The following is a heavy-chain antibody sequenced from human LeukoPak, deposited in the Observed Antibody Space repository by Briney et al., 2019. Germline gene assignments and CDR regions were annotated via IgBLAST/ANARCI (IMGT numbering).Heavy chain of an antibody. D-gene: IGHD6-19*01. CDR1: GFTLSGSW. CDR2: ISSDGSGSST. J-gene: IGHJ4*02. V-gene: IGHV3-74*03. Sequence: GGSLRLSCAAPGFTLSGSWMHWVRQAPGKGLLWVSRISSDGSGSSTMYADSVKGRFTISRDDAKNTLYLQMNSLRGEDTAVYYCVKSSGWPDYWGQGTLVTVSS. CDR3: VKSSGWPDY.